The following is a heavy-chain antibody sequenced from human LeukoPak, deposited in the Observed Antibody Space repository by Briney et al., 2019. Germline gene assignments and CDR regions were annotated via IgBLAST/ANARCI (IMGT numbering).Heavy chain of an antibody. V-gene: IGHV4-31*03. CDR1: GGSISSGGYY. Sequence: SETLSLTRTVSGGSISSGGYYWSWIRQHPGKGLEWIGYIYYSGSTYYNPSLKSRVTISVDTSKNQFSLKLSSVTAADTAVYYCARGSGKVATTYFDYWGQGTLVTVSS. CDR3: ARGSGKVATTYFDY. D-gene: IGHD5-12*01. J-gene: IGHJ4*02. CDR2: IYYSGST.